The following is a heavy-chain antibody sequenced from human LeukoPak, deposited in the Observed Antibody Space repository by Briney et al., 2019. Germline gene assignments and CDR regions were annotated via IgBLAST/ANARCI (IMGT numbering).Heavy chain of an antibody. Sequence: SETLSLTCTVSGGSISSSSYYWGWIRQPPGKGLEWIGSIYYSGSTYYNPSLKSRVTISVDTSKNQFSLKLSSVTAADTAVYYCASTERDIGGYYYYYMDVWGKGTTVTVSS. CDR2: IYYSGST. V-gene: IGHV4-39*07. CDR1: GGSISSSSYY. D-gene: IGHD2-15*01. CDR3: ASTERDIGGYYYYYMDV. J-gene: IGHJ6*03.